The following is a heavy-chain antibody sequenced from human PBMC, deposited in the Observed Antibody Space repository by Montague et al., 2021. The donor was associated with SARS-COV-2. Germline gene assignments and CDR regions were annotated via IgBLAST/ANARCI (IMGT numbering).Heavy chain of an antibody. CDR3: ARESAYYYGSGSYFDY. V-gene: IGHV3-21*01. CDR2: ISSSSRYI. D-gene: IGHD3-10*01. Sequence: SLRLSCAASGFTFSSYSMNWVRQAPGKGLEWVSSISSSSRYIYYADSVKGRFTISRDNAKNSLYLQMNSLRAEDTAVYYCARESAYYYGSGSYFDYWGQGTLVTVSS. CDR1: GFTFSSYS. J-gene: IGHJ4*02.